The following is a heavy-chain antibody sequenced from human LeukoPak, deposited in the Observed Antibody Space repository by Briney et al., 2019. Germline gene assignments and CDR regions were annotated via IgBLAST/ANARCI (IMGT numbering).Heavy chain of an antibody. J-gene: IGHJ4*02. D-gene: IGHD4-17*01. V-gene: IGHV1-69*04. Sequence: SVKVSCKASGGTFSSYAISWVRQAPGHGLEWMGRIIPILGIANYAPKFQGRVTITADKSTSTAYMELSSLRSEDTAVYYCARWAYGDYVDLIFDYWGQGTLVTVSS. CDR1: GGTFSSYA. CDR2: IIPILGIA. CDR3: ARWAYGDYVDLIFDY.